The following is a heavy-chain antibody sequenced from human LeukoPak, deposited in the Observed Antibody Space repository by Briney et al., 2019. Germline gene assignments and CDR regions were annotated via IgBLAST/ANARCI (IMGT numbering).Heavy chain of an antibody. J-gene: IGHJ5*02. CDR1: GYTFTGYY. Sequence: ASVKVSCKASGYTFTGYYMNWVRQAPGQGLEWMGWINPNSGGTNYAQKFQGRVTMTRDTSISTAYMELSRLRSDDTAVYYCAREGNYYDSSGYYDNWFDPWGQGTLVTVSS. CDR2: INPNSGGT. D-gene: IGHD3-22*01. V-gene: IGHV1-2*02. CDR3: AREGNYYDSSGYYDNWFDP.